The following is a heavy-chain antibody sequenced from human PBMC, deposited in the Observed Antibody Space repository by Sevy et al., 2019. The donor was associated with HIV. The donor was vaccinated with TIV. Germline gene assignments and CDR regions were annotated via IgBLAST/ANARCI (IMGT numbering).Heavy chain of an antibody. CDR2: MWYDGSKK. CDR3: ARDLFADYYGSGSPPGY. CDR1: GFIFSSYG. Sequence: GGSLRLSCAASGFIFSSYGMHWVRQAPGKGLEWVAVMWYDGSKKYYTDSVKGRLSISGGKSKNTVYLQMNGLRADDTAIYYCARDLFADYYGSGSPPGYWGQGTLVTVSS. V-gene: IGHV3-33*01. J-gene: IGHJ4*02. D-gene: IGHD3-10*01.